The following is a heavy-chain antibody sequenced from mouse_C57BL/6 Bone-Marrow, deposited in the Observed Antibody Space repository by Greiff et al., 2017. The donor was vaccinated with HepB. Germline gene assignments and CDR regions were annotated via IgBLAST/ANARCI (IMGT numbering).Heavy chain of an antibody. Sequence: VKVVESGPGLVQPSQSLSITCTVSGFSLTSYGVHWVRQSPGKGLEWLGVIWSGGSTDYNAAFISSLSISKDNSKSQVFFKMNSLQADDTAIYYCARKIVTTCWFAYWGQGTLVTVSA. V-gene: IGHV2-2*01. CDR1: GFSLTSYG. CDR2: IWSGGST. D-gene: IGHD2-5*01. CDR3: ARKIVTTCWFAY. J-gene: IGHJ3*01.